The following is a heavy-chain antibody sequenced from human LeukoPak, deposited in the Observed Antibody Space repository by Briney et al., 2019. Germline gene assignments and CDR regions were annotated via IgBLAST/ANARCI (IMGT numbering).Heavy chain of an antibody. Sequence: ASVKVSCKASGYTFTDYYVHWVRQAPGQGLEWMGWINPNSGGTNYAQKFQGRVTMTRDTSTSTVYMELSSLRSEDTAVYYCAIRDGYNWGIDYWGQGTLVTVSS. D-gene: IGHD5-24*01. V-gene: IGHV1-2*02. CDR3: AIRDGYNWGIDY. CDR2: INPNSGGT. CDR1: GYTFTDYY. J-gene: IGHJ4*02.